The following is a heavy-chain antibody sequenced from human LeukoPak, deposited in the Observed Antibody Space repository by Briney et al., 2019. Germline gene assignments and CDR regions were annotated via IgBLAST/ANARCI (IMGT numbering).Heavy chain of an antibody. CDR3: ARYEMVTTVFDY. D-gene: IGHD4-11*01. V-gene: IGHV4-34*01. J-gene: IGHJ4*02. Sequence: SETLSLTCAVYGGSFSGYYWSWIRQPPGKGLEWIGEINHSGSTNYNPPLKSRVTISVDTSKNQFSLKLSSVTAADTAVFYCARYEMVTTVFDYWGQGTLVTVSS. CDR2: INHSGST. CDR1: GGSFSGYY.